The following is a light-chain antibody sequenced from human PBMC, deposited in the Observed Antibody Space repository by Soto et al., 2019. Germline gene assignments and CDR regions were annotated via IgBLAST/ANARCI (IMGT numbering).Light chain of an antibody. CDR3: QQLNSYPRIT. CDR1: QGISSY. Sequence: IQLTQSPSSLSASVGDRDTITCRASQGISSYLAWYQQKPGKAPKLLIYAASTLQSGVPSRFSGSGSGTDFTLTISSLQPEDFATYYCQQLNSYPRITFGQGTRLEIK. V-gene: IGKV1-9*01. J-gene: IGKJ5*01. CDR2: AAS.